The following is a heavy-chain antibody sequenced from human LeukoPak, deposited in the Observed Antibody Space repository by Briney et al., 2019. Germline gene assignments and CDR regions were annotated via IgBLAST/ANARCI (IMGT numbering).Heavy chain of an antibody. CDR1: GGTFSSYA. V-gene: IGHV1-69*06. CDR2: IIPIFGTA. Sequence: SVKVSCKASGGTFSSYAISWVRQAPGQGLEWMGGIIPIFGTANYAQKFQGRVTITADKSTSTAYMELSSLRSEDTAVYYCARLFGELLLPSDHFYYMDVWGKGTAVTVSS. J-gene: IGHJ6*03. CDR3: ARLFGELLLPSDHFYYMDV. D-gene: IGHD3-10*02.